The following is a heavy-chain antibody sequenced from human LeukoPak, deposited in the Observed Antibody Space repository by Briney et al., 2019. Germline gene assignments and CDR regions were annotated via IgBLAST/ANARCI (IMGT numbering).Heavy chain of an antibody. D-gene: IGHD2-15*01. Sequence: ASVKVSCKASGYTFTIYYMHWVRQTPGQGLEWMGLVNTSGGSTSYAQKFQGRVTMTRDMSTSTVYMELSSVRSEDTAVYYCARGPDCSGGSCYSFNLDPWGEGTLVTVSS. J-gene: IGHJ5*02. CDR2: VNTSGGST. CDR3: ARGPDCSGGSCYSFNLDP. CDR1: GYTFTIYY. V-gene: IGHV1-46*01.